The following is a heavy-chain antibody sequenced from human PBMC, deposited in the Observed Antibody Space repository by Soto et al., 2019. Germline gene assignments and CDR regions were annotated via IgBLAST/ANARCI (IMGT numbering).Heavy chain of an antibody. Sequence: SVKVSCKSSGGTFSSYAISWVRQAPGQGLEWMGGIILIFGTANYAQKFQGRVTITADESTSTAYMELSSLRSEDTAVYYCAQKTNTGYSGYGPSDYWGQGTLVTVSS. CDR3: AQKTNTGYSGYGPSDY. CDR2: IILIFGTA. CDR1: GGTFSSYA. V-gene: IGHV1-69*13. D-gene: IGHD5-12*01. J-gene: IGHJ4*02.